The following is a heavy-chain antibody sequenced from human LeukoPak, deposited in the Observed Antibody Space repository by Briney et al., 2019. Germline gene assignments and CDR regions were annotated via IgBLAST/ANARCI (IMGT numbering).Heavy chain of an antibody. J-gene: IGHJ4*02. CDR1: GFTFSSYA. Sequence: GGSLRLSCAASGFTFSSYAMHWVRQAPGKGLEWVAVISYDGSNKYYADSVKGRVTISRDNSKNTLYLQMNSLRAEDTAVYYCAKDTPISTIPQDWGQGTLVTVSS. CDR2: ISYDGSNK. D-gene: IGHD1-1*01. CDR3: AKDTPISTIPQD. V-gene: IGHV3-30-3*01.